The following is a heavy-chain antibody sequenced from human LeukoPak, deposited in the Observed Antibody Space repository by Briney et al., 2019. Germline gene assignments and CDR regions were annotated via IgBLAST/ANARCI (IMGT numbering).Heavy chain of an antibody. D-gene: IGHD3-10*01. V-gene: IGHV3-21*01. Sequence: PGGSLRLSCAASGFTFSSYEMNWVRQAPGKGLEWVSSISSSSSYIYYADSVKGRFTISRDNSKNTLYLQMNSLRAEDTAVYYCARDRFLSGSGRSERRGGLDYWGQGTLVTVSS. J-gene: IGHJ4*02. CDR3: ARDRFLSGSGRSERRGGLDY. CDR1: GFTFSSYE. CDR2: ISSSSSYI.